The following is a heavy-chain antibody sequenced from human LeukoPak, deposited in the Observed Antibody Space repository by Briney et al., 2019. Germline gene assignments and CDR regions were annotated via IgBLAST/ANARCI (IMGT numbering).Heavy chain of an antibody. D-gene: IGHD1-26*01. CDR2: IYTSGTT. CDR1: GASVNSGNYY. V-gene: IGHV4-61*02. CDR3: TRGGELMNF. J-gene: IGHJ4*02. Sequence: PSETLSLTCTVSGASVNSGNYYWTWIRQPAGKRLEWIGRIYTSGTTNYNPSLKSRVTISIDASKNQFSLRLSSVTAADTAVYYCTRGGELMNFWGQGTLVTVSS.